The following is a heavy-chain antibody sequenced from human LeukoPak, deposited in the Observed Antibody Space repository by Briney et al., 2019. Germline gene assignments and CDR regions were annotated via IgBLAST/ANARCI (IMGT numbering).Heavy chain of an antibody. CDR3: AKVISWDIVLPPGDV. Sequence: GGSLRLSCAASGFTFNNSGMSWVRQAPQKGLEWVSAISGGGSSTYYADSVKGRFTISRDNSANTMYLQMSDLRAEDTAVYYCAKVISWDIVLPPGDVWGKGATVTVSS. J-gene: IGHJ6*04. D-gene: IGHD2-15*01. CDR1: GFTFNNSG. V-gene: IGHV3-23*01. CDR2: ISGGGSST.